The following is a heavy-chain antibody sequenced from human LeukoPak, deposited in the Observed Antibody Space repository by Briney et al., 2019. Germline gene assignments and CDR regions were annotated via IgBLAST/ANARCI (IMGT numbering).Heavy chain of an antibody. Sequence: PSETLSLTCAVYGGSFSGYYWSWIRQPPGKGLEWIGEINHSGSTNYNPSLKSRVTISVDASKNQFSLKLSSVTAVDTAVYYCARGELERYAFDIWGQGTMVTVSS. J-gene: IGHJ3*02. CDR3: ARGELERYAFDI. D-gene: IGHD1-1*01. CDR2: INHSGST. CDR1: GGSFSGYY. V-gene: IGHV4-34*01.